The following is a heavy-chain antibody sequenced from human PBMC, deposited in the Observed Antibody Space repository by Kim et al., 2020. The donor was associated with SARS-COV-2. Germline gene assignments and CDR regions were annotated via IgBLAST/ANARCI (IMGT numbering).Heavy chain of an antibody. CDR3: GGDRWWGIGWGGSTDV. D-gene: IGHD6-19*01. J-gene: IGHJ6*01. V-gene: IGHV1-3*04. CDR2: IDTNNGNR. CDR1: GYSLSDHG. Sequence: ASVKVSCKASGYSLSDHGLNWLRQAPGQRLEWMAWIDTNNGNRKYSEKFQASVTVTRDKSANTAYLDLRSVRSEDTATYYFGGDRWWGIGWGGSTDVWG.